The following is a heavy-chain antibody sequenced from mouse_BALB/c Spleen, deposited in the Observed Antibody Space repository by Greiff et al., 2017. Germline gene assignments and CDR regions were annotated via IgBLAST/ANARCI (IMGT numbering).Heavy chain of an antibody. CDR2: ISSGGSYT. CDR1: GFTFSSYA. Sequence: EVKLMESGGGLVKPGGSLKLSCAASGFTFSSYAMSWVRQTPEKRLEWVATISSGGSYTYYPDSVKGRFTISRDNAKNTLYLQMSSLRSEDTAMYYCARRSPKDAMDYWGQGTSVTVSS. V-gene: IGHV5-9-3*01. J-gene: IGHJ4*01. CDR3: ARRSPKDAMDY.